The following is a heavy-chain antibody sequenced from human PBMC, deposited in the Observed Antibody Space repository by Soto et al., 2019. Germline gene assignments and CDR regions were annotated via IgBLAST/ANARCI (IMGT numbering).Heavy chain of an antibody. CDR2: IHNSGST. D-gene: IGHD1-26*01. Sequence: SETLSLTCTVSGGSISSYYWSWIRQPPGKGLEWIAYIHNSGSTNYDPSLKSRVTTSLDTSKNQFSLKLSSVTAADTAVYYCAGSGGSYYFNYWGQGTPVTVSS. V-gene: IGHV4-59*01. CDR3: AGSGGSYYFNY. J-gene: IGHJ4*02. CDR1: GGSISSYY.